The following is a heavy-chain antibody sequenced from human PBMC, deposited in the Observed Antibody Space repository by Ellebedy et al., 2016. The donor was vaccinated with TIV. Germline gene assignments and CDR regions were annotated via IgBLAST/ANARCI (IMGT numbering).Heavy chain of an antibody. D-gene: IGHD3-10*01. CDR3: AKDGLMDTMVRGFDY. Sequence: GESLKISXAASGFTFSSYAMSWVRQAPGKGLEWVSAISGSGGSTYYADSVKGRFTISRDNSKNTLYLQMNSLRAEDTAVYYCAKDGLMDTMVRGFDYWGQGTLVTVSS. V-gene: IGHV3-23*01. CDR1: GFTFSSYA. CDR2: ISGSGGST. J-gene: IGHJ4*02.